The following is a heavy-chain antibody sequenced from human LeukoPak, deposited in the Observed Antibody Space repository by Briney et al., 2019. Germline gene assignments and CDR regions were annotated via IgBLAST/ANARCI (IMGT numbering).Heavy chain of an antibody. CDR1: GFTFRNYG. D-gene: IGHD6-13*01. Sequence: PGTSLGLSCAASGFTFRNYGMHWVRLAPGKGLEWVASIRTDGGEKYHADSVQGRFSISRDNSRNTLYLQMDSLRAEDTALYYCARIGYSTSWANFDYWGQGTLVTVSS. V-gene: IGHV3-33*01. CDR3: ARIGYSTSWANFDY. CDR2: IRTDGGEK. J-gene: IGHJ4*02.